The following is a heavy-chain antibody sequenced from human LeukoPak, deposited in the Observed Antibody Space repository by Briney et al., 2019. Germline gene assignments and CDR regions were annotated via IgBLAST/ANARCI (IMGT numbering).Heavy chain of an antibody. CDR3: ARDSRDGYILDYAFDI. V-gene: IGHV4-4*07. Sequence: PSETLSLNCTVFGGSISSYYWSWIRQPAGKGLEWIGRIYTSGSTNYNPSLKSRVTMSVDTSKNQFSLKLSSVTAADTAVYYCARDSRDGYILDYAFDIWGQGTMVTVSS. CDR2: IYTSGST. J-gene: IGHJ3*02. D-gene: IGHD5-24*01. CDR1: GGSISSYY.